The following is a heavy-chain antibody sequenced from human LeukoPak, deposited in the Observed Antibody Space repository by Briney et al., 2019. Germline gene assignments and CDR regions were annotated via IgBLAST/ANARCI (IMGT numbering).Heavy chain of an antibody. CDR3: AKDGQWELLDPRDSFDL. Sequence: SETLSLTCTVSGGSISSSSYYWGWIRQPPGKGLEWIGSIYYSGSTYYNPSLKSRVTISVDTSKNQFSLKLSSVTAADTAVYYCAKDGQWELLDPRDSFDLWGRGTLVTVSS. CDR1: GGSISSSSYY. J-gene: IGHJ2*01. D-gene: IGHD1-26*01. CDR2: IYYSGST. V-gene: IGHV4-39*07.